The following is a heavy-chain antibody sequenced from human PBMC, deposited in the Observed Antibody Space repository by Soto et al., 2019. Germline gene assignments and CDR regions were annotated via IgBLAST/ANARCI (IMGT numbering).Heavy chain of an antibody. D-gene: IGHD6-13*01. CDR2: LFYSGST. CDR3: ARGLAAAGLFGFGP. Sequence: SSETLSLTCTVSGGSISSDGSYWSWIRQHPGKGLEWIGCLFYSGSTYYNPSLKSRVTISVDTSKNQFSLKLSSVTAADTAVYYCARGLAAAGLFGFGPWGRGTLVTVSS. J-gene: IGHJ5*02. V-gene: IGHV4-31*03. CDR1: GGSISSDGSY.